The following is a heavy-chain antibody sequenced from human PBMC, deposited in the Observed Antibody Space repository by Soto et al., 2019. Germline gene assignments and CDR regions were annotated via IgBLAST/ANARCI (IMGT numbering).Heavy chain of an antibody. V-gene: IGHV3-33*01. Sequence: GGSLRLSCAASGFTFRIYSMHWVRQSPGKGLEWVAVMWYDGPNKYYGESVKGRFTISRDNSENTLYLQMNSLRVEDTAVYYCARDATFGTKGGSFDIWGHGTLVTVSS. CDR1: GFTFRIYS. CDR3: ARDATFGTKGGSFDI. CDR2: MWYDGPNK. D-gene: IGHD3-16*01. J-gene: IGHJ3*02.